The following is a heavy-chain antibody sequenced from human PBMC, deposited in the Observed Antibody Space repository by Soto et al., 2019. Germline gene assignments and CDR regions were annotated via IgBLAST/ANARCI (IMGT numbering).Heavy chain of an antibody. CDR2: ISYDGSNK. D-gene: IGHD3-22*01. J-gene: IGHJ4*02. Sequence: PGWSLRLSCAASGFTFSSYGMHWVCQAPGKGLEWVAVISYDGSNKYYADSVKGRFTISRDNSKNTLYLQMNSLRAEDTAVYYCAKDPRSGYDRSGSLDYWGQGTLVTVSA. CDR1: GFTFSSYG. CDR3: AKDPRSGYDRSGSLDY. V-gene: IGHV3-30*18.